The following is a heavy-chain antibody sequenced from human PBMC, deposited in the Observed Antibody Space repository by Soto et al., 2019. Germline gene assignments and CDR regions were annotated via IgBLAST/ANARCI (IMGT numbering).Heavy chain of an antibody. Sequence: QVQLVQSGAEVKKPGSSVKVSCKASGGTFSSYAISWVRQAPGQGLEWMGGIIPIFGTANYAQKFQGRVTITADESTSTAYMELSSLRSDDTAVYYCARELRGDYGDHGWFDPWGQGTLVTVSS. CDR1: GGTFSSYA. CDR2: IIPIFGTA. D-gene: IGHD4-17*01. CDR3: ARELRGDYGDHGWFDP. J-gene: IGHJ5*02. V-gene: IGHV1-69*01.